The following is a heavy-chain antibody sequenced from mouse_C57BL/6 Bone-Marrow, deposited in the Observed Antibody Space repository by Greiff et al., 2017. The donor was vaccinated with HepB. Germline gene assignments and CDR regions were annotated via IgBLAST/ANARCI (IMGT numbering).Heavy chain of an antibody. CDR2: IYPRSGNT. CDR3: ASLKFITTVRYYAMDY. D-gene: IGHD1-1*01. V-gene: IGHV1-81*01. Sequence: QVQLQQSGAELARPGASVKLSCKASGYTFTSYGISWVKQRTGQGLEWIGEIYPRSGNTYYNEKFKGKATLTADKSSSTAYMELRSLTSEDSAVYFCASLKFITTVRYYAMDYWGQGTSVTVSS. J-gene: IGHJ4*01. CDR1: GYTFTSYG.